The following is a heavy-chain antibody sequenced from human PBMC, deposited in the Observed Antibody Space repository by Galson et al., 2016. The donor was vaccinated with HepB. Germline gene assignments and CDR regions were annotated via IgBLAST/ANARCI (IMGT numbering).Heavy chain of an antibody. Sequence: SLRLSCAASGFTFRAYTMNWVRQAPGQGLEWLSSISSNGDFINYADSVKGRFTISRDNADNSLFLHMSSLRAEDTAIYYCARDNSHCGRTSCIPTYRYFDLWGRGTLVTVSS. V-gene: IGHV3-21*01. CDR3: ARDNSHCGRTSCIPTYRYFDL. D-gene: IGHD2-2*01. CDR1: GFTFRAYT. CDR2: ISSNGDFI. J-gene: IGHJ2*01.